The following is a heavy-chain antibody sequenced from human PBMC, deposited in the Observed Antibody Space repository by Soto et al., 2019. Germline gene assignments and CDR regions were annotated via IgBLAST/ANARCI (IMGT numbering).Heavy chain of an antibody. V-gene: IGHV1-69*04. CDR3: ARDRGHSGDGMDV. J-gene: IGHJ6*02. D-gene: IGHD5-12*01. Sequence: SVKVSCKASGGTFSSYTISWVRQAPGQGLEWMGRIIPILGIANYAQKFQGRVTITADKSTSTAYMELSSLRSEDTAVYYCARDRGHSGDGMDVWGQGTTVTVSS. CDR1: GGTFSSYT. CDR2: IIPILGIA.